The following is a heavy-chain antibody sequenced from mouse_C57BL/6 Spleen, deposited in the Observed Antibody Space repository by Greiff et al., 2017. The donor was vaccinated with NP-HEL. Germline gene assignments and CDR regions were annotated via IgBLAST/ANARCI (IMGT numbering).Heavy chain of an antibody. J-gene: IGHJ4*01. D-gene: IGHD3-2*02. CDR2: INPYNGGT. CDR3: ARREDSSGYYAMDY. Sequence: EVQLQQSGPVLVKPGASVKMSCKASGYTFTDYYMNWVKQSHGKSLEWIGVINPYNGGTSYNQKFKGKATLTVDKSSSTAYMELNSLTSEDSAVYYCARREDSSGYYAMDYWGQGTSVTVSS. CDR1: GYTFTDYY. V-gene: IGHV1-19*01.